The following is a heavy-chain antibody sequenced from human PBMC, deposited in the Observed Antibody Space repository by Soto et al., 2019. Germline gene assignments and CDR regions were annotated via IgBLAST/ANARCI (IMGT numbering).Heavy chain of an antibody. D-gene: IGHD3-3*01. CDR3: ARTTTICVVVISYSFPY. Sequence: QVQLQESGPGLVKPSETLSLTCTVSGGSVSSGSYYWSWIRQPPGKGLGWNGYIYYSGITNYHPPLTSRAPISVDTAPDQFSLKLCSVTAADTAVYYCARTTTICVVVISYSFPYWGQGALVIVS. CDR2: IYYSGIT. J-gene: IGHJ4*02. CDR1: GGSVSSGSYY. V-gene: IGHV4-61*01.